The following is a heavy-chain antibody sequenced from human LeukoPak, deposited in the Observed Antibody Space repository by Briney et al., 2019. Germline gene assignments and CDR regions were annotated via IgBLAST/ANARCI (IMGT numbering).Heavy chain of an antibody. CDR3: ARSFRPRRRQLGDYYYYMDV. CDR1: GGSISSYY. D-gene: IGHD6-6*01. CDR2: IYYSGST. Sequence: SETLTPTCTVSGGSISSYYWSWIRQPPGKGLEWIGYIYYSGSTNYNPSLKSRVTISVDTSKNQFSLKLSSVTAADTAVYYCARSFRPRRRQLGDYYYYMDVWGKGTTVTVSS. J-gene: IGHJ6*03. V-gene: IGHV4-59*01.